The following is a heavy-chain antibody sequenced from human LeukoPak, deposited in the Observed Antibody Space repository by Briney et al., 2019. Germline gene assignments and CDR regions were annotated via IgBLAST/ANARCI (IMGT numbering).Heavy chain of an antibody. CDR1: GGSFSDYH. J-gene: IGHJ4*02. V-gene: IGHV4-34*01. Sequence: SETLSLTYAVYGGSFSDYHWNCIRQPPGKGLEWIGEINHGGGGNYNPSLKSRVTISVDKSKNQFSLKLSSVTAADTAVYYCAKKKGSRGGFDYWGQGTLVTVSS. D-gene: IGHD1-26*01. CDR3: AKKKGSRGGFDY. CDR2: INHGGGG.